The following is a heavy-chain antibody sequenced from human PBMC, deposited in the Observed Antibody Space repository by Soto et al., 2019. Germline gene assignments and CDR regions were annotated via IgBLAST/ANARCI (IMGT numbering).Heavy chain of an antibody. D-gene: IGHD1-26*01. CDR1: GGSVSSASYY. Sequence: QVQLQESGPGLVKPSETLSLTCTVSGGSVSSASYYWSWIRQPPGKGLEWIGYIYYSETTNYNPSPKHRVTISVDTSKTHFSLNLPSVTDADNAGYDCTRDRVDTDGGKYDMDVWGRGSTVTFSS. CDR3: TRDRVDTDGGKYDMDV. J-gene: IGHJ6*02. V-gene: IGHV4-61*01. CDR2: IYYSETT.